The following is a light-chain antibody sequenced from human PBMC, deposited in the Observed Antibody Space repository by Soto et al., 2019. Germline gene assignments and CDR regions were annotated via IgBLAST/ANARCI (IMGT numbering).Light chain of an antibody. V-gene: IGKV1-5*01. CDR3: QQYNSYLMYT. Sequence: DIRMTQSPSMLYASVGDRVTITSRASQSISCCLALYQQKSGKAPKLLIYEASSLESGVPSRFCGNRSGTEFTLTISSLQPDDFATYYCQQYNSYLMYTFGQGTNLDIK. CDR1: QSISCC. J-gene: IGKJ2*01. CDR2: EAS.